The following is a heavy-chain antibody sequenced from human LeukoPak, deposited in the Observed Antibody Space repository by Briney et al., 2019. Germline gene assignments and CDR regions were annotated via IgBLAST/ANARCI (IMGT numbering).Heavy chain of an antibody. D-gene: IGHD3-10*01. Sequence: SETLSLTCTVSGGSISSYYWSWIRQPPGKGLEWIGYIYYSGSTNYNPSLKSRVTISVDTSKNQFSLKLSSVTAADTAVYYCARDRGYYGSGSPIWFDPWGQGTLVTVSS. V-gene: IGHV4-59*01. J-gene: IGHJ5*02. CDR1: GGSISSYY. CDR3: ARDRGYYGSGSPIWFDP. CDR2: IYYSGST.